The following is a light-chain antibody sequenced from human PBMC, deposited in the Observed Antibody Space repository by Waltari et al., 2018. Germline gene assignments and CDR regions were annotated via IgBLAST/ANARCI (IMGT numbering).Light chain of an antibody. J-gene: IGLJ2*01. CDR1: SSAVGGYNY. CDR3: SSYTSSSTRV. Sequence: QSALTQPASVSGSPGQSITIPCSGTSSAVGGYNYVSWYQHHPGKAPKLMIYEVTYRPSGVSDRFSGSKSGNTASLTISGLQAEDEADYYCSSYTSSSTRVFGGGTKVTVL. V-gene: IGLV2-14*01. CDR2: EVT.